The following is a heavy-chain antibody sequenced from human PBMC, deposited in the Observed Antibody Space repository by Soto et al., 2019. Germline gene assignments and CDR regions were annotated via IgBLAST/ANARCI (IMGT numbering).Heavy chain of an antibody. V-gene: IGHV3-23*01. Sequence: EVQLLESGGGLVQPGGSLRLSCAASGFTFSSYAMSWVRQAPGKGLEWVSAISGSGGSTYYADSLKGRFTISRDNSKNTLYLQMNSLRAEDKAVYYCAKGPYYDILTGYYKGLMADWGQGTLVTVSS. CDR2: ISGSGGST. D-gene: IGHD3-9*01. CDR3: AKGPYYDILTGYYKGLMAD. J-gene: IGHJ4*02. CDR1: GFTFSSYA.